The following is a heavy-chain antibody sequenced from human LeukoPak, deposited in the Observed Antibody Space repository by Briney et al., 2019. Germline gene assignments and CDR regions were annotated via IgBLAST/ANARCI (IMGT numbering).Heavy chain of an antibody. CDR2: INAGNGNT. J-gene: IGHJ4*02. CDR3: ARDHSRYGSGSYYSD. D-gene: IGHD3-10*01. CDR1: GYTFTSYA. Sequence: ASVKVSCKASGYTFTSYAMHWVRQAPGQRLEWMGWINAGNGNTKYSQKFQGRVTITRDTSASTAYMELSSLRSEDTAVYYCARDHSRYGSGSYYSDWGQGTLVTVSS. V-gene: IGHV1-3*01.